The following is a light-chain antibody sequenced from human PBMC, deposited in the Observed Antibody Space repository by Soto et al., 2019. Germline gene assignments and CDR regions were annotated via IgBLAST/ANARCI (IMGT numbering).Light chain of an antibody. Sequence: IQVTQSPSPLSASVGDRVTITCVASQSIGTWLAWYQQKPGKAPKLLIFDASTLESGVPSRFSGSGSGTDFTLTISSLQPDDFATYYCQQYSDSSGAFGQGTKV. V-gene: IGKV1-5*01. CDR3: QQYSDSSGA. CDR1: QSIGTW. J-gene: IGKJ1*01. CDR2: DAS.